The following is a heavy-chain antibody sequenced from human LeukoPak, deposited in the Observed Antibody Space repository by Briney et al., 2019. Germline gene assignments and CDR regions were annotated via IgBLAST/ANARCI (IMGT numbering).Heavy chain of an antibody. J-gene: IGHJ4*02. Sequence: PGESLKISCKGSGYSFTRLWISWVRQMPGKGLEWMGRIGPSDSSTNDSPSFQGHVTISADKSISTAYLQWSSLKASDTAMYYCARHDSSGYCDYWGQGTLVTVSS. D-gene: IGHD3-22*01. CDR2: IGPSDSST. CDR3: ARHDSSGYCDY. V-gene: IGHV5-10-1*01. CDR1: GYSFTRLW.